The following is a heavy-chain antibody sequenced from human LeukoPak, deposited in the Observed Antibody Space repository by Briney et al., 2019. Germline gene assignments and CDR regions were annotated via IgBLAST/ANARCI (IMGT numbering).Heavy chain of an antibody. CDR3: AKGYYDTSGRAPFQH. J-gene: IGHJ1*01. Sequence: GGSLRLSCAASGFTFDDYAMEWVRHAPGKGREGVSGITWNSGSIGYADSAKGRFTISRDNAKNSLYLQMNSLRAEDTALYYCAKGYYDTSGRAPFQHWGQGTLVTVSS. V-gene: IGHV3-9*01. CDR2: ITWNSGSI. D-gene: IGHD3-22*01. CDR1: GFTFDDYA.